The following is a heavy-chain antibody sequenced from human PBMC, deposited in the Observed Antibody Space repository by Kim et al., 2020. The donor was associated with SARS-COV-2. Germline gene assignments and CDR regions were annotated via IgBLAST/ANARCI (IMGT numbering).Heavy chain of an antibody. CDR3: ARRGMGDY. D-gene: IGHD1-20*01. Sequence: DSNTRYSPSFQGHVTISADKSITTAYLQWSSLKASDTAMYYCARRGMGDYWGQGTLVTVSS. J-gene: IGHJ4*02. CDR2: DSNT. V-gene: IGHV5-51*01.